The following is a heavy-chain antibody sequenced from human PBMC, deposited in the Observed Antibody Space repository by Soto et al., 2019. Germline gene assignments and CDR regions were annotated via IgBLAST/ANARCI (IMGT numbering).Heavy chain of an antibody. CDR1: GGSVSSGGSS. Sequence: QLQLQESGSGLVKPSQTLSLTCAVSGGSVSSGGSSWTWIRQPPGKGLEWIGYIYHSGSTYYNPSLKSRVTISVDRSKNQFSLKLTSVTAADTTVYYCARGAVVNFDSWGQGTLVTVSS. CDR2: IYHSGST. D-gene: IGHD3-22*01. CDR3: ARGAVVNFDS. J-gene: IGHJ4*02. V-gene: IGHV4-30-2*01.